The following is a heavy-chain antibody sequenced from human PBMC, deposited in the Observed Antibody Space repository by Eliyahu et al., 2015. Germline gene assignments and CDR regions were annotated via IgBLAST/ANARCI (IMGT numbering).Heavy chain of an antibody. J-gene: IGHJ5*02. CDR1: GYTFTSYX. CDR2: INTXTGNP. V-gene: IGHV7-4-1*02. Sequence: QVQLVQSGSELKKPGASVKVSCKASGYTFTSYXXNWVRQAPGQGLEWMGWINTXTGNPTXAQGFTGRFVFSLDTSVSXAYLQISSLKAEDTAVYYCAREAVVAATIGPSSWFDPWGQGTLVTVSS. D-gene: IGHD2-15*01. CDR3: AREAVVAATIGPSSWFDP.